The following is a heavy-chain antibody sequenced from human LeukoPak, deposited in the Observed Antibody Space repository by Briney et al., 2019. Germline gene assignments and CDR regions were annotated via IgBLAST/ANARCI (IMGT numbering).Heavy chain of an antibody. CDR2: ISWNSGSI. J-gene: IGHJ3*02. CDR3: AKSNRPGREPDAFDI. CDR1: GFTFDDYA. Sequence: PGRSLRLSCAASGFTFDDYAMHWARQAPGKGLEWVSGISWNSGSIGYADSVKGRFTISRDNAKNSLYLQMNSLRAEDMALYYCAKSNRPGREPDAFDIWGQGTMVTVSS. D-gene: IGHD3-16*02. V-gene: IGHV3-9*03.